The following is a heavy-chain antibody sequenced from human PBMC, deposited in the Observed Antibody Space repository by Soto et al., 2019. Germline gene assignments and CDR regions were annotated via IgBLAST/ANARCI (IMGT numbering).Heavy chain of an antibody. CDR2: IYYSGST. Sequence: TSETLSLTCTVSGGSISSGDYYWSWIRQPPGKGLEWIGYIYYSGSTYYNPSLKSRVTISVDRSKNQFSLKLSSVTAADTAVYYCARVLDYDFWSGYYIGNAFDIWGQGTMVTVSS. V-gene: IGHV4-30-4*01. J-gene: IGHJ3*02. CDR1: GGSISSGDYY. D-gene: IGHD3-3*01. CDR3: ARVLDYDFWSGYYIGNAFDI.